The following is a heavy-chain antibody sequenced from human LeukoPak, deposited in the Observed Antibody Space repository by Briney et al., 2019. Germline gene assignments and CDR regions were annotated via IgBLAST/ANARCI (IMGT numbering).Heavy chain of an antibody. V-gene: IGHV3-30-3*01. CDR3: AGDLDQLLVWGFYYYGMDV. CDR2: ISYDGSNK. J-gene: IGHJ6*02. D-gene: IGHD2-2*01. CDR1: GFTFSSYA. Sequence: GGSLRLSCAASGFTFSSYAMHWVRQAPGKGLEWVAVISYDGSNKYYADSVKGRFTISRDNSKNTLYLQMNSLRAEDTAVYYCAGDLDQLLVWGFYYYGMDVWGQGTTVTVSS.